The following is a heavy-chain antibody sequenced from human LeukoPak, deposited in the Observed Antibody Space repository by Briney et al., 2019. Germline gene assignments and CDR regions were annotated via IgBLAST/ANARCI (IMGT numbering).Heavy chain of an antibody. D-gene: IGHD2-2*01. V-gene: IGHV1-2*02. J-gene: IGHJ4*02. CDR2: INPNSGGT. Sequence: ASVKVSCKASGYTSTGYYMHWVRQAPGQGLEWMGWINPNSGGTDYAQKFQGRVTMTRDTSISTAYMELSRLRSDDTAVYYCARGGFCGSTSCYLFDYWGQGTLVTVSS. CDR1: GYTSTGYY. CDR3: ARGGFCGSTSCYLFDY.